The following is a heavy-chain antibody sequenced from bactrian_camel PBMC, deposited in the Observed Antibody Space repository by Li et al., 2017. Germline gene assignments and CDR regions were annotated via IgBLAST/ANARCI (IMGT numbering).Heavy chain of an antibody. CDR2: FEEDDRGTYP. V-gene: IGHV3S6*01. CDR1: GYAYRNYC. J-gene: IGHJ4*01. Sequence: HVQLVESGGGSVQAGGSLRLSCTTPGYAYRNYCLAWFRQAPGKGRERVVADFEEDDRGTYPHYIDSVKGRFTIAKDHAKNTLYLQLNSLKIEDTAMYYCARMGIQRPVGQGTQVTVS. D-gene: IGHD3*01.